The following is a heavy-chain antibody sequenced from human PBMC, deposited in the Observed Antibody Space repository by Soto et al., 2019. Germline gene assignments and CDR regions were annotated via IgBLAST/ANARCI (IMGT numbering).Heavy chain of an antibody. CDR3: ARDTTVTDAFDI. V-gene: IGHV4-59*01. CDR1: GGSISSYY. CDR2: IYYNGST. J-gene: IGHJ3*02. Sequence: SETLSLTCSVSGGSISSYYWTWIRQPPGRGLEWIGYIYYNGSTNYNPSLKSRVTISIDTSKNQFSLKLTSVTAADTAIYYCARDTTVTDAFDIWGQGTMVTVSS. D-gene: IGHD4-17*01.